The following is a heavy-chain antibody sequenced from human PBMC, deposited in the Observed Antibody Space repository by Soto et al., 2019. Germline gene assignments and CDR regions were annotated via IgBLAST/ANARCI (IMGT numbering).Heavy chain of an antibody. CDR2: ISGSGGST. D-gene: IGHD1-26*01. CDR3: ARSGSYQYYFYY. Sequence: PGGSLRLSCAASGFTFSSYAMSWVRQAPGKGLEWVSAISGSGGSTYYADSVKGRFTISRDSSKNTLYLQMNSLRAEDTAMYYCARSGSYQYYFYYWGPGTLVTVSS. CDR1: GFTFSSYA. V-gene: IGHV3-23*01. J-gene: IGHJ4*02.